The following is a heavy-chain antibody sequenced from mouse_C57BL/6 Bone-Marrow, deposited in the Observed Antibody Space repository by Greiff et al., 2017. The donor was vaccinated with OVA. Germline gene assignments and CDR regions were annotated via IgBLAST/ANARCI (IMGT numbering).Heavy chain of an antibody. D-gene: IGHD1-1*01. V-gene: IGHV5-6*02. J-gene: IGHJ4*01. CDR3: ARDYYGSWMDY. CDR1: GFTFSSYG. CDR2: ISSGGSYT. Sequence: EVMLVESGGDLVKPGGSLKLSCAASGFTFSSYGMSWVRQTPDKRLEWVATISSGGSYTYYPDSVKGRFTISRDNAKNTLYLQMSSLKSEDTAMYYCARDYYGSWMDYWGQGTSVTVSS.